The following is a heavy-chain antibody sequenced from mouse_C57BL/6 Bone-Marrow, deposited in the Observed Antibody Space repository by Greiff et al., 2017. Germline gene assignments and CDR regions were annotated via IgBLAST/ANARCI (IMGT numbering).Heavy chain of an antibody. D-gene: IGHD1-1*01. V-gene: IGHV1-18*01. CDR3: ARSTWDYYGSRAWFAY. CDR2: INPNNGGT. CDR1: GYTFTDYN. J-gene: IGHJ3*01. Sequence: EVQLQQSGPELVKPGASVKIPCKASGYTFTDYNMDWVKQSHGKSLEWIGDINPNNGGTIYNQKFKGKATLTVDKSSSTAYMELRSLTSEDTAVYYCARSTWDYYGSRAWFAYWGQGTLVTVSA.